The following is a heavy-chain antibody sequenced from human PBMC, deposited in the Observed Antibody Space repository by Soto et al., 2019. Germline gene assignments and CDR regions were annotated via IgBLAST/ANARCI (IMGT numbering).Heavy chain of an antibody. Sequence: VQLVESGGGVVQPGRSLRLSCAASGFTFSDYAMHWVRQAPGKGLEWVAVVSHDGRNTHYADSVKRRFTISGESSKNTGSLEVASLRAEVTAVYYCAKGGRQWLVTSDFNYWGQGALVTVSS. V-gene: IGHV3-30*18. D-gene: IGHD6-19*01. CDR1: GFTFSDYA. CDR3: AKGGRQWLVTSDFNY. CDR2: VSHDGRNT. J-gene: IGHJ4*02.